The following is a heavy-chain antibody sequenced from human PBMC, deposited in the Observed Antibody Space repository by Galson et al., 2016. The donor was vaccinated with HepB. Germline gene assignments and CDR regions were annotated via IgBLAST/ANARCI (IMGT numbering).Heavy chain of an antibody. D-gene: IGHD3-10*01. J-gene: IGHJ5*02. V-gene: IGHV4-59*01. CDR1: GGSISRYY. Sequence: SETLSLTCTVSGGSISRYYWSWIRQSPGKGLEWIGYIHYTGVTSYTPSLKGRVTMSADTSKNVISWKLTSVTAADTAVYYCARDASGRDRNDGWFDPWGQGTQVIVSS. CDR3: ARDASGRDRNDGWFDP. CDR2: IHYTGVT.